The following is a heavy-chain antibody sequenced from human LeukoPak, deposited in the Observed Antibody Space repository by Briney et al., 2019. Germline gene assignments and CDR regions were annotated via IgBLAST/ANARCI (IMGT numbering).Heavy chain of an antibody. CDR2: ISWNSGSI. Sequence: PGRSLRLSCAASGFPFDDYAMHWLRQAPGKGLEWVSGISWNSGSIGYADSVKGRFTISRGNAKNSLYLQMNSLRAEDTALYYCAKDIPARQKYYYDSSGSAFDIWCQGTMVTVSS. D-gene: IGHD3-22*01. V-gene: IGHV3-9*01. J-gene: IGHJ3*02. CDR3: AKDIPARQKYYYDSSGSAFDI. CDR1: GFPFDDYA.